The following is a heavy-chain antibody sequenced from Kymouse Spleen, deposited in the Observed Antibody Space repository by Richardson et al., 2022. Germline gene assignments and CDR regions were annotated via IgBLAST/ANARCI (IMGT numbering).Heavy chain of an antibody. CDR2: IYYSGST. V-gene: IGHV4-59*01. Sequence: QVQLQESGPGLVKPSETLSLTCTVSGGSISSYYWSWIRQPPGKGLEWIGYIYYSGSTNYNPSLKSRVTISVDTSKNQFSLKLSSVTAADTAVYYCARDSSSSRYYYGMDVWGQGTTVTVSS. CDR3: ARDSSSSRYYYGMDV. CDR1: GGSISSYY. D-gene: IGHD6-6*01. J-gene: IGHJ6*02.